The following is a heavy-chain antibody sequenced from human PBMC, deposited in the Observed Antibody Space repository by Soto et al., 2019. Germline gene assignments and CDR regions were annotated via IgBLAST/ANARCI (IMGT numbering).Heavy chain of an antibody. J-gene: IGHJ3*02. D-gene: IGHD6-6*01. CDR2: ISAYNGNT. V-gene: IGHV1-18*01. CDR3: ARTEYSSSSGDASDI. CDR1: GYTFTSYG. Sequence: GASVKVSCKASGYTFTSYGISWVRQAPGQGLEWMGWISAYNGNTNYAQKLQGRVTMTTDTSTSTAYMELRSLRSDDTAVYYCARTEYSSSSGDASDIWGQGTMVTVSS.